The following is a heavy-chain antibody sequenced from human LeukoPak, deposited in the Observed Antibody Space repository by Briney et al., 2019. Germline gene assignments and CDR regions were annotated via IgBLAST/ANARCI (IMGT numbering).Heavy chain of an antibody. Sequence: GGSLRLSCAASGFTFSGYGMDWVRQAPGKGLEWVAFIRYDGSNKYYADSVKGRFTISRDNSKNTLYLQMNSLRAEDTAVYYCAKDGGIAAAGTLDYWGQGTLATVSS. J-gene: IGHJ4*02. V-gene: IGHV3-30*02. CDR2: IRYDGSNK. CDR3: AKDGGIAAAGTLDY. D-gene: IGHD6-13*01. CDR1: GFTFSGYG.